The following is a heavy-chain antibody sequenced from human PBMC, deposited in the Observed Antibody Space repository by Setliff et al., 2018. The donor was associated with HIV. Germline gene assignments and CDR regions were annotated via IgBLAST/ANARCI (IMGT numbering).Heavy chain of an antibody. D-gene: IGHD3-10*01. CDR2: IYWNEIK. Sequence: SGPTLVNPTQTLTLTCTFSGFSLTTSGVGVGWIRQPPGKALQWLAFIYWNEIKRYSPSLKTRLTITKGTFKNQVVLTMTNMDPVDTATYYCAHLTYGSEAFDVWGQGTTVTVSS. J-gene: IGHJ3*01. CDR1: GFSLTTSGVG. V-gene: IGHV2-5*01. CDR3: AHLTYGSEAFDV.